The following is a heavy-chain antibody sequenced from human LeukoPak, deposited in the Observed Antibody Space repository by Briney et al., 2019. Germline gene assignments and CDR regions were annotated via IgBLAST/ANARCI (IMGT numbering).Heavy chain of an antibody. D-gene: IGHD3-10*02. J-gene: IGHJ6*04. CDR2: I. V-gene: IGHV3-11*06. CDR1: GGSFSGYY. CDR3: AELGITMIGGV. Sequence: LSLTCAVYGGSFSGYYWSWIRQPPGKGLEWVSYIVKGRFTISRDNAKNSLYLQMNSLRAEDTAVYYCAELGITMIGGVWGKGTTVTISS.